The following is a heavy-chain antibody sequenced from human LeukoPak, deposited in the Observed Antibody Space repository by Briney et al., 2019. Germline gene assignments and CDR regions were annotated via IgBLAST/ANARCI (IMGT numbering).Heavy chain of an antibody. D-gene: IGHD2-2*01. V-gene: IGHV4-31*03. CDR1: GGSISSGGYY. J-gene: IGHJ6*02. CDR3: ARGVVVPAALISDYGMDV. Sequence: SSETLSLTCTVSGGSISSGGYYWSWIRQHPGKGLEWIGYIYYSGSTYYNPSLKSRVTISVDTSKNQFSLKLSSVTAADTAVYYCARGVVVPAALISDYGMDVWGQGTTVTVSS. CDR2: IYYSGST.